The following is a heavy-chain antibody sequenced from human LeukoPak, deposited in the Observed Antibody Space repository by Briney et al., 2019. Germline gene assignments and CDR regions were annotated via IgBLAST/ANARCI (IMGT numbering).Heavy chain of an antibody. V-gene: IGHV3-30*18. J-gene: IGHJ4*02. CDR2: ISYDGSNK. D-gene: IGHD5-18*01. CDR3: AKDREVTLYYFDY. Sequence: GSLRLSCAASGFTFSSYGMHWVRQAPGKGLEWVAVISYDGSNKYYADSVKGQFTISRDNSKNTLYLQMNSLRAEDTAVYYCAKDREVTLYYFDYWGQGTLVTVSS. CDR1: GFTFSSYG.